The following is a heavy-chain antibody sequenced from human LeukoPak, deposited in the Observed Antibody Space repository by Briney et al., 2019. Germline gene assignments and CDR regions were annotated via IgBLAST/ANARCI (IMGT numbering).Heavy chain of an antibody. Sequence: KSSETLSLTCTVSGGPISSGSYYWSWIRQPAGKGLEWIGRIYTSGSTNYNPSLKSRVTISVDTSKNQFSLKLSSVTAADTAVYYCASTRPYCSGGSCFNDAFDIWGQGTMVTVSS. CDR1: GGPISSGSYY. CDR2: IYTSGST. V-gene: IGHV4-61*02. CDR3: ASTRPYCSGGSCFNDAFDI. J-gene: IGHJ3*02. D-gene: IGHD2-15*01.